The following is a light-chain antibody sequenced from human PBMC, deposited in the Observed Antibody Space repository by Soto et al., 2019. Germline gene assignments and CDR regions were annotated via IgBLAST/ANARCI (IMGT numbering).Light chain of an antibody. CDR1: QSVSSSY. CDR2: GAS. CDR3: QQYGSSLL. J-gene: IGKJ2*01. Sequence: ENALTQSPDTLSLSPGERATLSCRASQSVSSSYLAWYQQKPGQAPRLLIYGASSRATGIPDRFSGSGSGTDFTLTISRLEPEDFAVYYCQQYGSSLLFGQGTKVDVK. V-gene: IGKV3-20*01.